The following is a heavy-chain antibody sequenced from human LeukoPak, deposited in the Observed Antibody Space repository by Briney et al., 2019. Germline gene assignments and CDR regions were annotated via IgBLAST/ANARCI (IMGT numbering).Heavy chain of an antibody. D-gene: IGHD6-19*01. V-gene: IGHV3-30*18. CDR1: GFTFSSYG. CDR3: AKAEQWPHGAFDI. Sequence: PGGSLRLSCAASGFTFSSYGMHWVRQAPGKGLEWVAVISYDGSNKYYADSVKGRFTISRDNSKNTLYLQMNSLRAEDTAVYYCAKAEQWPHGAFDIWGQGTMVTVSS. CDR2: ISYDGSNK. J-gene: IGHJ3*02.